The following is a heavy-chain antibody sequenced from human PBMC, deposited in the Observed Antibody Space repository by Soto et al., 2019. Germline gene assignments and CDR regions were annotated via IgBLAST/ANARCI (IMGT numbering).Heavy chain of an antibody. Sequence: GGSLRLSCAASGFTFSNYGMYWVRQAPGKGLEWVAFISYDGSSKFYADPMKGRHTISRDNSKNTLYLQMNNLKTEDTAVYSCGRHIALPRSYFDHWGQGTLVTVSS. CDR2: ISYDGSSK. J-gene: IGHJ4*02. CDR1: GFTFSNYG. D-gene: IGHD2-21*01. CDR3: GRHIALPRSYFDH. V-gene: IGHV3-30*03.